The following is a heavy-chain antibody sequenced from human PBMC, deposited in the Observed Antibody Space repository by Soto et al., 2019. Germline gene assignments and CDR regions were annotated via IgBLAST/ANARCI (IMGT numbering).Heavy chain of an antibody. CDR1: GDGVSSNSAA. V-gene: IGHV6-1*01. Sequence: SQTLSLTCAISGDGVSSNSAAWNWIRQSPSRGLEWLGRTYYRSKWYNDYAVSVKSRITINPDTSKNQFSLQLNSVTPEDTAVYYCARDSWFGELSPYYYGMDVWGQGTTVTSP. D-gene: IGHD3-10*01. CDR3: ARDSWFGELSPYYYGMDV. J-gene: IGHJ6*02. CDR2: TYYRSKWYN.